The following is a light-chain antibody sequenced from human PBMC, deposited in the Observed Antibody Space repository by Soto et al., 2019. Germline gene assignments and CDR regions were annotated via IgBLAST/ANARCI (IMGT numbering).Light chain of an antibody. CDR1: QSVSSSY. CDR2: CAS. V-gene: IGKV3-20*01. J-gene: IGKJ1*01. CDR3: QQYGSSPQT. Sequence: ELELTQSPGTLSLSPGERATLSCSASQSVSSSYLAFYQQKAGQAPRLLISCASSRATGIPDRFSGSGSGTDFTLTISRLEPEDFAVYYCQQYGSSPQTFGQGTKVDI.